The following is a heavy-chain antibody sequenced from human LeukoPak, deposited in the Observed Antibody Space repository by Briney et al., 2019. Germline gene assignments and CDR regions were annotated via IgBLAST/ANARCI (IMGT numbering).Heavy chain of an antibody. CDR1: GFTFSSYW. J-gene: IGHJ4*02. D-gene: IGHD2-15*01. V-gene: IGHV3-7*01. CDR2: IKQDGSEK. CDR3: ARDSLYCSGGSCTDY. Sequence: GGSLRLSCAASGFTFSSYWMSWVRQAPGKGLEWVANIKQDGSEKYYVDSVMGRFTISRDNAKNSLYLQMNSLRAEDTAVYYCARDSLYCSGGSCTDYWGQGTLVTVSS.